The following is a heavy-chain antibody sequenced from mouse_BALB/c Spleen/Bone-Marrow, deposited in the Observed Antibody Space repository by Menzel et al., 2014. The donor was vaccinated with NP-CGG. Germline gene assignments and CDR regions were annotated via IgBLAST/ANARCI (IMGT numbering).Heavy chain of an antibody. J-gene: IGHJ4*01. Sequence: VMLVESGPGLVAPSQSLSIPCTVSGFSLTGYGVNWVRQPPGQGLEWLGMIWGDGSTDYNSALKSRLSISKDNSKSQVFLKMNSLQTDDTARYYCARGNYGSSLYAMDYWGQGTSVTVSS. CDR1: GFSLTGYG. CDR3: ARGNYGSSLYAMDY. CDR2: IWGDGST. D-gene: IGHD1-1*01. V-gene: IGHV2-6-7*01.